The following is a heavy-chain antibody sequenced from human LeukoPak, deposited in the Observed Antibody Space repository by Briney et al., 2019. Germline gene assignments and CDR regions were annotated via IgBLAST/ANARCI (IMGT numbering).Heavy chain of an antibody. D-gene: IGHD1-26*01. CDR3: AKDRNPYSVNQLYYFDY. CDR2: ISYDGSNK. V-gene: IGHV3-30-3*01. Sequence: PGGSLRLSCAASGFTFSSYAMHWVRQAPGKGLEWVAVISYDGSNKYYADSVKGRFTISRDNSKNTLYLQMNSLRAEDTAVYYCAKDRNPYSVNQLYYFDYWGQGTLVTVSS. J-gene: IGHJ4*02. CDR1: GFTFSSYA.